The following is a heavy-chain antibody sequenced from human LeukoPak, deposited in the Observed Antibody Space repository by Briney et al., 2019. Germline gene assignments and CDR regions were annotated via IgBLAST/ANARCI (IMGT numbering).Heavy chain of an antibody. V-gene: IGHV3-21*01. CDR3: ARETMEAFDT. Sequence: GGSLRLSCAASGFTFSSYSMNWVRQAPGKGLEWASSIGSSSSSIYYADSVKGRFTISRDNPKNSLYLQLNSLRAEDTAVYYCARETMEAFDTWGQGTMITVSS. CDR1: GFTFSSYS. D-gene: IGHD3-10*01. CDR2: IGSSSSSI. J-gene: IGHJ3*02.